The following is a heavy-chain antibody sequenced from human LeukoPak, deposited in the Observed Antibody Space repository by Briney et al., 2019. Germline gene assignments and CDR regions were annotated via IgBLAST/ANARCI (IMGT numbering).Heavy chain of an antibody. V-gene: IGHV4-34*01. CDR3: ARDGSGGYYYFDY. J-gene: IGHJ4*02. D-gene: IGHD6-19*01. CDR2: INHSGST. Sequence: SETLSLTCAVYGGSFSGYYWSWIRQPPGKGLEWIGEINHSGSTNYNPSLKSRVTISVDTSKNQFSLKLSSVTAADTAVYYCARDGSGGYYYFDYRGQGTLVTVSS. CDR1: GGSFSGYY.